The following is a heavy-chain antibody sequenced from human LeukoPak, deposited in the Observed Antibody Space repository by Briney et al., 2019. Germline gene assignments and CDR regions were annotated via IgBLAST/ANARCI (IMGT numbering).Heavy chain of an antibody. J-gene: IGHJ4*02. Sequence: PGGSLRLSCTASGFIVTNNYINWVRQAPGKGLEWVSFVYCGGSTYYADSVKGRFTISRDNSKNMVYLQMNSLRAEDTAMYYCARDPPAVLIDTYGWGQGTLVTVSS. CDR2: VYCGGST. D-gene: IGHD2-8*01. V-gene: IGHV3-66*01. CDR3: ARDPPAVLIDTYG. CDR1: GFIVTNNY.